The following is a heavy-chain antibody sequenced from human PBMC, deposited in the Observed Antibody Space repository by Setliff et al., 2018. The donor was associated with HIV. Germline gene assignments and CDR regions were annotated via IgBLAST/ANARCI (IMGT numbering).Heavy chain of an antibody. V-gene: IGHV4-39*01. Sequence: TLSLTCAVSGGSISSSSYFWGWIRQPPGKGLEWIGNFYYTGSSYYNPSLQRRVTISVDTAKNQSSLRLSSVTAADTAVYYCASGWATMLRGVLTSGWFEPWGPGTLVTVSS. CDR3: ASGWATMLRGVLTSGWFEP. CDR2: FYYTGSS. J-gene: IGHJ5*02. D-gene: IGHD3-10*01. CDR1: GGSISSSSYF.